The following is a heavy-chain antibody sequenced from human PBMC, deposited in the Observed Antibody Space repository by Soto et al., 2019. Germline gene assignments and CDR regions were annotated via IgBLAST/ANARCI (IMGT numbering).Heavy chain of an antibody. D-gene: IGHD6-13*01. Sequence: SETLSLTCAVYGGSFSGYYWSWIRQPPGKGLEWIGEINHSGSTNYNPSLKSRVTISVDTSKNQFSLKLSSVTAADTAVYYCASGAAAGTVRWGQGTLGTVSS. J-gene: IGHJ4*02. V-gene: IGHV4-34*01. CDR3: ASGAAAGTVR. CDR2: INHSGST. CDR1: GGSFSGYY.